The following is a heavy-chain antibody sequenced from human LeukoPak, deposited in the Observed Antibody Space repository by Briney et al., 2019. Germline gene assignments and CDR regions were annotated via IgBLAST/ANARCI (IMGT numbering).Heavy chain of an antibody. D-gene: IGHD3-3*01. Sequence: GGSLRLSCGASGFTVSSNYMSWVRQAPGKGLEWVSVIYSGGSTYYADSVKGRFTISRDNSKNTLYLQMNSLRAEDTAVYYCARDPRFLEWLFSYYFDYWGQGTLVTVSS. CDR3: ARDPRFLEWLFSYYFDY. J-gene: IGHJ4*02. CDR1: GFTVSSNY. V-gene: IGHV3-66*01. CDR2: IYSGGST.